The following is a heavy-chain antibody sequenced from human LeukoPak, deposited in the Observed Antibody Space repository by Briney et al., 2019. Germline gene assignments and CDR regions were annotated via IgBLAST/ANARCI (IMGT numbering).Heavy chain of an antibody. CDR1: GFTFSSYS. CDR3: ARDLGPGVAVGLLAY. D-gene: IGHD2-15*01. J-gene: IGHJ4*02. CDR2: ISSSSSYI. V-gene: IGHV3-21*01. Sequence: GGSLRLSCAASGFTFSSYSMNWVRQAPGKGLEWVSSISSSSSYIYYADSVKGRFTISRDNAKNSLYLQMNSLRAEDTAVYYCARDLGPGVAVGLLAYWGQGTLVTVSS.